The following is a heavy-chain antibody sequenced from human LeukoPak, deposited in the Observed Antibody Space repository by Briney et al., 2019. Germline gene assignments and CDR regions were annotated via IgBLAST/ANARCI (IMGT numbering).Heavy chain of an antibody. CDR1: GGSISSSSYY. D-gene: IGHD2-2*01. CDR2: IFYSGST. V-gene: IGHV4-39*01. J-gene: IGHJ4*02. CDR3: ARHSMYPTYYFDY. Sequence: PSQTLSLTCTVSGGSISSSSYYWGWIRQPPGKGLEWIGNIFYSGSTYYNPSLKSRVAISVDTSKNQFSLKLTSVTAADTAVYYCARHSMYPTYYFDYWGQGTLVTVSS.